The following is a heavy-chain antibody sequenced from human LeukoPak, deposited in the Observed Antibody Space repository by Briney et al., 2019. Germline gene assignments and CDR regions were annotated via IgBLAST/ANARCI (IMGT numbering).Heavy chain of an antibody. CDR3: ARVKNWGFRRWFDP. CDR2: IYYSGST. Sequence: SETLSLTCTVSGGSISSYYWSWIRQPPGKGLEWIGYIYYSGSTNYNPSLKSRVTISVDTSKNQFSLKLSSVTAADTAVYYCARVKNWGFRRWFDPWGQGTLVTVSS. J-gene: IGHJ5*02. CDR1: GGSISSYY. D-gene: IGHD7-27*01. V-gene: IGHV4-59*01.